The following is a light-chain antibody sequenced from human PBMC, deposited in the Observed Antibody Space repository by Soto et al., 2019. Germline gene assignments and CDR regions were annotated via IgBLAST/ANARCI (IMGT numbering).Light chain of an antibody. CDR3: QQSYSTPPGWYT. Sequence: DIQITQSPSSLSASVGDRVTITCRASQSISSYLNWYQQKPGKAPKLLIYAASSLQSGVPSRFSGSGSGTDFTLTISSLQPEDFATYYCQQSYSTPPGWYTFGQGTKLEIK. CDR2: AAS. V-gene: IGKV1-39*01. CDR1: QSISSY. J-gene: IGKJ2*01.